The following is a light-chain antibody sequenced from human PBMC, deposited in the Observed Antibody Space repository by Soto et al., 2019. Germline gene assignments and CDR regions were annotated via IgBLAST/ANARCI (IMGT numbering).Light chain of an antibody. CDR3: QQYNNWPPRT. CDR2: KAS. J-gene: IGKJ2*01. CDR1: QSISSW. V-gene: IGKV1-5*03. Sequence: DIQMTQSPSTLSASVGDRVTITCRASQSISSWLAWYQQNPGKAPKVLIYKASSLESGVPSRFSGSGSGTEFTLTISSLQPDDFATYYCQQYNNWPPRTFGQGTKLEIK.